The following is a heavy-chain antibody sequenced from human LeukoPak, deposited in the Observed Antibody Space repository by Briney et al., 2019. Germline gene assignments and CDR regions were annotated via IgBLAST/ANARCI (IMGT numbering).Heavy chain of an antibody. CDR2: IYYSGST. V-gene: IGHV4-30-4*01. CDR3: ARGGYYDSSPVLS. J-gene: IGHJ4*02. CDR1: GGSISSGDYY. Sequence: PSQTLSLTCTVSGGSISSGDYYWSWIRQPPGKGLGWIGYIYYSGSTYYNPSLKSRVTISVDTSKDQFSLKLSPVTPADTAVYYCARGGYYDSSPVLSWGQGTLVTVSS. D-gene: IGHD3-22*01.